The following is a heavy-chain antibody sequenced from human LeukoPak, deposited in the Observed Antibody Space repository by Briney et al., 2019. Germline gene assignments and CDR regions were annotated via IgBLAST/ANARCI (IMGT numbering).Heavy chain of an antibody. Sequence: ASVKVSCKVSGYTLTELSMHWVRQAPGKGLEWMGGFDPEDGETIYAQKFQGRVTITRDTSASTAYMELSSLRSEDTAVYYCARDLPGGSGYYLNWFDPWGQGTLVTVSS. CDR1: GYTLTELS. CDR2: FDPEDGET. D-gene: IGHD3-3*01. V-gene: IGHV1-24*01. CDR3: ARDLPGGSGYYLNWFDP. J-gene: IGHJ5*02.